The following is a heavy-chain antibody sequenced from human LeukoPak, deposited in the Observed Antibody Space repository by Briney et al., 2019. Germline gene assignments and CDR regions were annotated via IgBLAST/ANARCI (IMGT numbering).Heavy chain of an antibody. CDR3: ARDRESSTRYTYYFYGMDV. V-gene: IGHV1-18*01. J-gene: IGHJ6*02. CDR2: ISAYDGDT. CDR1: GYTFTTYG. Sequence: ASVKVSCKASGYTFTTYGISWVRQAPGQGLEWMAWISAYDGDTNYAQQVQGRVTLTTDTSTTTAYMELRSLRSDDTAVYYCARDRESSTRYTYYFYGMDVWGQGITVTVSS. D-gene: IGHD2-2*01.